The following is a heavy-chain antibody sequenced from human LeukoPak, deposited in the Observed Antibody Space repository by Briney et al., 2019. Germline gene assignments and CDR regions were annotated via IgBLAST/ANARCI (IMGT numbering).Heavy chain of an antibody. V-gene: IGHV3-23*01. CDR2: ISGSGGST. CDR1: GFTFSSYA. J-gene: IGHJ4*02. Sequence: PGRSLRLSCAASGFTFSSYAMSWVRQAPGKGLEWVSAISGSGGSTYYADSVKGRFTISRDNSKNTLYLQMSSLRAEDTAVYYCVKGYCSSTSCYAFDYWGQGALVTVSS. D-gene: IGHD2-2*01. CDR3: VKGYCSSTSCYAFDY.